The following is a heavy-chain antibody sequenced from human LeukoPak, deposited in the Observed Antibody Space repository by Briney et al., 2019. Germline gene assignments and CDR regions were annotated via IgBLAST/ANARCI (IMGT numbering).Heavy chain of an antibody. D-gene: IGHD6-13*01. CDR1: GISFSSYG. CDR3: AVYSSRAPQFDY. J-gene: IGHJ4*02. V-gene: IGHV3-30*03. CDR2: ISYDGSNK. Sequence: GGSLRLSCVVSGISFSSYGMHWVRQAPGKGLEWVAVISYDGSNKYYADSVKGRFTISRDNSKNTLYLQMNSLRAEDTAVYYCAVYSSRAPQFDYWGQGTLVTVSS.